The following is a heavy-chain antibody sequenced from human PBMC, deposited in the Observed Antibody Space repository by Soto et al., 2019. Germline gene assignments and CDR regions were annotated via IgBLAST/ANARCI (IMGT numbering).Heavy chain of an antibody. CDR3: ARDWGTAMVTRHAFDI. CDR1: GDSISSMNW. D-gene: IGHD5-18*01. CDR2: IHHSGST. Sequence: PSETLSLTCAVSGDSISSMNWWSWVRQPPGKGLEWIGEIHHSGSTNYNPSLKSRVTISVDTSKNQFSLKLSSVTAADTAVYYCARDWGTAMVTRHAFDIWGQGTMVTVSS. V-gene: IGHV4-4*02. J-gene: IGHJ3*02.